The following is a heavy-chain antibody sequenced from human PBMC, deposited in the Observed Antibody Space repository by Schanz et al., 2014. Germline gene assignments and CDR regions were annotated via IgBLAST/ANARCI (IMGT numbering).Heavy chain of an antibody. CDR1: GFTFSTHA. Sequence: VQLVESGGGVVQPGRSLRLSCAASGFTFSTHAMHWVRQAPGKGLEWVVLVSSDGNNDYYTDSVKGRFTISRDSSKNTLYLQMNSLRPEDTAIYYCAKNQYDDVDLSSFYFDFWGQGTLVTVSS. J-gene: IGHJ4*02. CDR3: AKNQYDDVDLSSFYFDF. CDR2: VSSDGNND. V-gene: IGHV3-30*18. D-gene: IGHD3-10*02.